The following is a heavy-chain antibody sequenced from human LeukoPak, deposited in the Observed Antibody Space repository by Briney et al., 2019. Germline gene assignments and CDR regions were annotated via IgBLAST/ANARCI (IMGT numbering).Heavy chain of an antibody. CDR3: ARDFLWSGSYYYMDV. V-gene: IGHV3-30-3*01. CDR2: ISYDGSNK. J-gene: IGHJ6*03. CDR1: GFTFSSYA. Sequence: GRSLRLSCAASGFTFSSYAMHWVRQAPGKGLEWVAVISYDGSNKYYADSVKGRFTIPRDNSKNTLYLQMNSLRAEDTAVYYCARDFLWSGSYYYMDVWGKGTAVTVSS. D-gene: IGHD3-3*01.